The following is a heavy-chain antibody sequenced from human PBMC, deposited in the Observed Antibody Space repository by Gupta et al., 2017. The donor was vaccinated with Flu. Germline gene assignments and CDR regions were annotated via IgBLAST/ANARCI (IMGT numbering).Heavy chain of an antibody. CDR3: ARGASEMVVVPAATTGFDQ. Sequence: QAQLAQSGAEVKKPGASVKVSCKASGYTFIDYYIHWVRQAPGQGLEWMGWINPNSGDTHFAQKCQGRVTMTRDTSISTAYMELRSLRSDDTAVYYCARGASEMVVVPAATTGFDQWGQGTLVNVSS. CDR1: GYTFIDYY. D-gene: IGHD2-2*01. J-gene: IGHJ4*02. V-gene: IGHV1-2*02. CDR2: INPNSGDT.